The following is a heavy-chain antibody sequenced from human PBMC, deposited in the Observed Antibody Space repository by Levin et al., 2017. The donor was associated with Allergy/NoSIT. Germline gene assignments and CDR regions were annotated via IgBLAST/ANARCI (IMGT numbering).Heavy chain of an antibody. V-gene: IGHV3-20*01. CDR2: INWNSADT. J-gene: IGHJ4*02. CDR1: GFTFNDYG. CDR3: ARVRGTGFDSYHFDS. Sequence: GGSLRLSCAASGFTFNDYGMTWVRQAPGKGLEWVSIINWNSADTRYADSVKGRFTISRDNAKNSMYLQMNSLRVEDTALYLCARVRGTGFDSYHFDSWGQGTLVTVSS. D-gene: IGHD5-12*01.